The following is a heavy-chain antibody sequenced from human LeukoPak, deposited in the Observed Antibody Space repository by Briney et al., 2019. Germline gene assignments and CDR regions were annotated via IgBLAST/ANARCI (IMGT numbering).Heavy chain of an antibody. D-gene: IGHD2-21*02. Sequence: ASVKASCKASGYTFTSYDINWVRQATGQGLEWVGWMNPNSGNTGYAQKFQGRVTMTRNTSISTAYMELSSLRSEDTAVYYCAGSACGGDCYSGFYYYYGMDVWGQGTTVTVSS. CDR1: GYTFTSYD. V-gene: IGHV1-8*01. J-gene: IGHJ6*01. CDR3: AGSACGGDCYSGFYYYYGMDV. CDR2: MNPNSGNT.